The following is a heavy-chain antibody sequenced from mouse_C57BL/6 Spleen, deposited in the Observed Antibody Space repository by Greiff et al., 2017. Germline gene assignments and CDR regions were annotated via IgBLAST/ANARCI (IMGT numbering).Heavy chain of an antibody. CDR1: GYAFTNYL. CDR2: INPGSGGT. V-gene: IGHV1-54*01. J-gene: IGHJ3*01. CDR3: ASNPFHYYDSSPFAY. Sequence: QVQLQQSGAELVRPGTSVKVSCKASGYAFTNYLIEWVKQRPGQGLEWIGVINPGSGGTNYNEKFKGKETLTADKSSSTASVQLSILTPKAAASYFCASNPFHYYDSSPFAYWGQGTLVTVSA. D-gene: IGHD1-1*01.